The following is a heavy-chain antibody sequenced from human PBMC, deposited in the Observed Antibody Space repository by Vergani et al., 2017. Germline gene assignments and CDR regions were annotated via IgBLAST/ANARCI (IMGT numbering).Heavy chain of an antibody. CDR1: GGSISSSSYY. CDR3: ARHGGGRGCSGYDCPIDY. V-gene: IGHV4-39*01. J-gene: IGHJ4*02. Sequence: QLQLQESGPGLVKPSETLSLTCTVSGGSISSSSYYWGWIRQPPGKGLEWIGSIYYSGSTYYNPSLKSRFTISVDTSKNQFSRKLSSVPAADTAVYYCARHGGGRGCSGYDCPIDYWGQGTLVTVSS. D-gene: IGHD5-12*01. CDR2: IYYSGST.